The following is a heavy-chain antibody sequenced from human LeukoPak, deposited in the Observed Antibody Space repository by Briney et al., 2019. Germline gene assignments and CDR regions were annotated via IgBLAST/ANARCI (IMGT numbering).Heavy chain of an antibody. D-gene: IGHD6-13*01. J-gene: IGHJ4*02. CDR3: ARGTSSIVAAAGTTLPYYFDY. V-gene: IGHV4-34*01. CDR2: INHSGST. CDR1: GGSFSGYY. Sequence: PSETLSPTCAVYGGSFSGYYWSWIRQPPGKGLEWIGEINHSGSTNYNPSLKSRVTISVDTSKNQFSLKLSSVTAADTAVYYCARGTSSIVAAAGTTLPYYFDYWGQGTLVTVPS.